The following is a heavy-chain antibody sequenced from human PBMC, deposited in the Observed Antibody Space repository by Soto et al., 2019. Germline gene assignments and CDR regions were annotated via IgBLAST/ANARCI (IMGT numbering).Heavy chain of an antibody. Sequence: GGSLRLSCAASGFTFSSYEMNWVRQAPGKGLEWVSYISSSGSTIYYADSVKGRFTISRDNAKNSLYLQMNSLRAEDTAVYYCARQLTYYYDSSGYYLDYWGQGTL. CDR3: ARQLTYYYDSSGYYLDY. CDR1: GFTFSSYE. CDR2: ISSSGSTI. V-gene: IGHV3-48*03. D-gene: IGHD3-22*01. J-gene: IGHJ4*02.